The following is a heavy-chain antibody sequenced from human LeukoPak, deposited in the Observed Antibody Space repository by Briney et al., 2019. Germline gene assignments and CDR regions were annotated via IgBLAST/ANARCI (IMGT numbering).Heavy chain of an antibody. V-gene: IGHV3-11*06. CDR2: ISSSSYT. Sequence: GGSLRLPCAASGFTFSDYYMSWIRQAPGKGLEWVSYISSSSYTNYADSVKGRFTISRDNAKNSLYLQMNSLRAEDTAVYYCARDPPVAVAGGMDVWGQGTTVTVSS. D-gene: IGHD6-19*01. J-gene: IGHJ6*02. CDR3: ARDPPVAVAGGMDV. CDR1: GFTFSDYY.